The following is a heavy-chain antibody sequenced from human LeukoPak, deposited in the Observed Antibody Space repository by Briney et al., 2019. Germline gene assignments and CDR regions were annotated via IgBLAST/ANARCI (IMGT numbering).Heavy chain of an antibody. CDR1: GFTFDDYA. J-gene: IGHJ3*02. CDR3: AKGEMATIFDSGAFDI. Sequence: GGSLRLSCAASGFTFDDYAMHWVRQAPGKGLEWVSGISWNSGSIGYADSVKGRFTISRDNAKNSLYLQMNSLRAEDMALYYCAKGEMATIFDSGAFDIWGQGTMVTVSS. D-gene: IGHD5-24*01. V-gene: IGHV3-9*03. CDR2: ISWNSGSI.